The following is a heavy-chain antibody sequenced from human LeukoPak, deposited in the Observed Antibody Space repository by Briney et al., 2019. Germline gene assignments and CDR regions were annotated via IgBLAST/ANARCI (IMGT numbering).Heavy chain of an antibody. V-gene: IGHV3-11*01. CDR3: AQDGTTTRYNWFDA. Sequence: GGSLRLSCAASGFTFSDYYMSWIRQAPGKGLEWISYITIRGDTFYYADSVKGRFTISRDNAKNSLYLQMSSLRAEDTAIYYCAQDGTTTRYNWFDAWGQGTLVTVSS. CDR1: GFTFSDYY. D-gene: IGHD1-7*01. CDR2: ITIRGDTF. J-gene: IGHJ5*02.